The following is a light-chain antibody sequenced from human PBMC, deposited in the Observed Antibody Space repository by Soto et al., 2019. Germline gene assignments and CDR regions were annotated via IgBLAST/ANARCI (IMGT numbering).Light chain of an antibody. CDR2: GAS. J-gene: IGKJ1*01. CDR3: QQYNNWPRT. V-gene: IGKV3-15*01. Sequence: EIVMTQSPATLSVSPGERATLSCRASQSVGSNLAWYQQKPGQAPRLLIYGASTRATGIPARFSGSGSGTEFTLTISSLQPDDFATYYCQQYNNWPRTFGQGTKVDIK. CDR1: QSVGSN.